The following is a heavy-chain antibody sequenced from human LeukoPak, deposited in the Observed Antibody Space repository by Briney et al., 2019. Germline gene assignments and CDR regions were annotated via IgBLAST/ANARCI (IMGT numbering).Heavy chain of an antibody. CDR3: ARGSRFLVSPITMDV. CDR2: INPNSGGT. Sequence: ASVKVSCKASGYTFTGYYMHWVRQAPGQGLEWMGWINPNSGGTNYAQKFQGWVTMTRDTSISTAYMELSRLRSDDTAVYYCARGSRFLVSPITMDVWGQGTTVTVSS. J-gene: IGHJ6*02. CDR1: GYTFTGYY. D-gene: IGHD3-3*01. V-gene: IGHV1-2*04.